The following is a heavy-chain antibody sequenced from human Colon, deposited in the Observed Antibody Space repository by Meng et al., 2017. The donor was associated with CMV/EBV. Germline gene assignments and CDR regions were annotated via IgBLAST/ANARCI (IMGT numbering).Heavy chain of an antibody. Sequence: QVHLQQWGAGLLKPSETLSLPCALYGGSFTNYYWSWIRQPPGKGLEWIAEINHSGTTYYNPSLKSRVTLSLDSPTNQFSLKLSSVTAADAAIYYCARGWVRDRSSLHFDYWGQGTLVTVFS. CDR2: INHSGTT. J-gene: IGHJ4*02. CDR1: GGSFTNYY. D-gene: IGHD6-6*01. V-gene: IGHV4-34*01. CDR3: ARGWVRDRSSLHFDY.